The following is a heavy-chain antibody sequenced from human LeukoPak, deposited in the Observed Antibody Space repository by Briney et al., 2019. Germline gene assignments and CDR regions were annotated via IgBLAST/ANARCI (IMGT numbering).Heavy chain of an antibody. CDR1: GFTFSSYA. Sequence: GGSLRLSCVASGFTFSSYAMNWVRQAPGKGLEWVSVVSVSGENTYFADSVKGRFTISRDNSKNTLYLQVNSLRAEDTAVYYCARGAPCGGDCSSWFDPWGQGTPVTVSS. CDR2: VSVSGENT. CDR3: ARGAPCGGDCSSWFDP. J-gene: IGHJ5*02. D-gene: IGHD2-21*02. V-gene: IGHV3-23*01.